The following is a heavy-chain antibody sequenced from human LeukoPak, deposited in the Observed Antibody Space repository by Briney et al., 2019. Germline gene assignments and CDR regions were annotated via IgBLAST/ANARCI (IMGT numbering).Heavy chain of an antibody. J-gene: IGHJ4*02. CDR3: AKKEGGFDH. D-gene: IGHD1-26*01. V-gene: IGHV3-23*01. CDR1: GFTFTSYA. Sequence: GGSLRLSCAASGFTFTSYAMSWVRQAPGKGLEWVSAISGTGGSTYYADSVKGRFTISRDNSKNTLYLQVNSLRADDTAVYYCAKKEGGFDHWGQGALVTVSS. CDR2: ISGTGGST.